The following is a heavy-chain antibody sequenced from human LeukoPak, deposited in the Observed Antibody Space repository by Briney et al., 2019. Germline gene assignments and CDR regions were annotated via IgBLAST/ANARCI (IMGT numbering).Heavy chain of an antibody. CDR2: INHSGST. Sequence: SETLSLTCAVYGGSFSGYYWSWIRQPPGKGLEWIGEINHSGSTNYNPSLKSRVTISVDTSKNQFSLKLSSVTAADTAVYYCARLVGATTWDYYYYYMDVWGKGTTVTVSS. D-gene: IGHD1-26*01. V-gene: IGHV4-34*01. CDR3: ARLVGATTWDYYYYYMDV. CDR1: GGSFSGYY. J-gene: IGHJ6*03.